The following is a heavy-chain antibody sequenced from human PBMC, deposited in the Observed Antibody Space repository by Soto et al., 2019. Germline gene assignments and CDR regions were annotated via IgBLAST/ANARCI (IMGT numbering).Heavy chain of an antibody. V-gene: IGHV1-69*01. J-gene: IGHJ3*02. CDR1: GGTFSSYA. D-gene: IGHD3-22*01. CDR3: ARDTYDSSGYYYGGAFDI. Sequence: QLQLVQSGAEVKKPGSSVKVSCKASGGTFSSYAISWVRQAPGQGLEWMGGIIPIFGTANYAQKFQGRVTITADESTSTAYMELSSLRSEDTAVYYCARDTYDSSGYYYGGAFDIWGQGTMVTVSS. CDR2: IIPIFGTA.